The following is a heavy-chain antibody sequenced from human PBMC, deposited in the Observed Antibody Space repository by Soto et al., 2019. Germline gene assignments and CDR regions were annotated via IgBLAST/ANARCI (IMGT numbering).Heavy chain of an antibody. D-gene: IGHD3-16*01. CDR1: GFSVGDNY. CDR2: SSSSGGYT. V-gene: IGHV3-11*06. CDR3: ARSSGRRHVFTFDYGLDV. J-gene: IGHJ6*01. Sequence: QVQLVESGGGLVEPGGSLRLSCAASGFSVGDNYMTWIRQAPGKGLEWLSYSSSSGGYTNYADSVKGRFTISRDNAKNSLYLQMDILRAEYTAVYFCARSSGRRHVFTFDYGLDVWGQGTMVTVSS.